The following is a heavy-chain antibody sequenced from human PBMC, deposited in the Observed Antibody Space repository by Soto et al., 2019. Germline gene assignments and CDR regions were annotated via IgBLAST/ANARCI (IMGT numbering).Heavy chain of an antibody. CDR1: GFTFSSYA. CDR3: ARRSSGWYFDY. Sequence: EVQLLQSGGGSVQPGGPLRLSCAASGFTFSSYAMSWIRQAPGKGLAWVSAISGSGGSTYYADSVKGRFTISRDNSKNTLYLQMNSLRAEDTAVYYCARRSSGWYFDYWGQGTLVTVSS. CDR2: ISGSGGST. D-gene: IGHD6-19*01. V-gene: IGHV3-23*01. J-gene: IGHJ4*02.